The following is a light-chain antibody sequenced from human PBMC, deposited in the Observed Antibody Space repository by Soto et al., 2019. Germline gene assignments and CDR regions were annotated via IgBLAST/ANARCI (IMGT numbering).Light chain of an antibody. Sequence: DIQMTQSPSTLSASVGDRVTITCRASQSISSWLAWYQQKPGKAPKLLIYDASSLKSGVPTRLSGSGSWTEFTLTISSLQPDDFATYYCQQYNSYSPWTFGQGTKVDIK. CDR1: QSISSW. CDR2: DAS. J-gene: IGKJ1*01. V-gene: IGKV1-5*01. CDR3: QQYNSYSPWT.